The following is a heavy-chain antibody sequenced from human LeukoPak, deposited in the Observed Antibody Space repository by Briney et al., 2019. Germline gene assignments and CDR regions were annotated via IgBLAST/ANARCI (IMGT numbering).Heavy chain of an antibody. J-gene: IGHJ3*01. CDR1: GYTFTSYD. Sequence: ASVKVSCKASGYTFTSYDINWVRQATGQGLEWMGWMNPNSGNTGYAQKFQGRVTMTRNTSISTAYMELRGLRSDDTAVYYCVRDKDHAFDVWGQGTVVAVSS. CDR2: MNPNSGNT. V-gene: IGHV1-8*01. CDR3: VRDKDHAFDV.